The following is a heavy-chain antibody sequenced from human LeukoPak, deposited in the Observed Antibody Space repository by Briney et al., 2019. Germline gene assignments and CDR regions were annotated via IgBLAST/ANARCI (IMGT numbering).Heavy chain of an antibody. CDR2: IYYSGST. Sequence: SETLSLTCTVSGGPISSRSYYWGWIRQPPGKGLEWIGSIYYSGSTYYNPSLKSRVTISVDTSKNEFSLKLSSVTAADTALYYCAILTGTTYDYDGMDVWGQGTTVTVSS. V-gene: IGHV4-39*01. D-gene: IGHD4-11*01. CDR3: AILTGTTYDYDGMDV. J-gene: IGHJ6*02. CDR1: GGPISSRSYY.